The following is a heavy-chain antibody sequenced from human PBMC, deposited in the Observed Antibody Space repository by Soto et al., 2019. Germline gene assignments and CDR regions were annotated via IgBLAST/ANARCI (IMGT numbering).Heavy chain of an antibody. V-gene: IGHV1-46*01. Sequence: QVQLVQSGAEVKKPGASVKVSCKASGYTFTSYYMHWVRQAPGQGLEWLGIINPSGGSTSYAQTFQGRVTMTRETSTSTVYMELSSLRSDDTAVYYCARETLYCTNGVCNYYYYYGMDVWGRGTTVTVSS. D-gene: IGHD2-8*01. CDR3: ARETLYCTNGVCNYYYYYGMDV. CDR2: INPSGGST. J-gene: IGHJ6*02. CDR1: GYTFTSYY.